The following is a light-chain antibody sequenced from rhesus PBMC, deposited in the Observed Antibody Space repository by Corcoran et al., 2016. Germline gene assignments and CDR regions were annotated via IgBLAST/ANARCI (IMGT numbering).Light chain of an antibody. Sequence: EIVLTQSPATLSLSPGERATLSCRASQSVSSSLAWYQQKPGQAPRLLIYEASSRATGIPDRFSGSGSGTDFTLTISSLEPEDVGVYYWQQYSNWLTFGGGTKVELK. J-gene: IGKJ4*01. V-gene: IGKV3-35*01. CDR3: QQYSNWLT. CDR1: QSVSSS. CDR2: EAS.